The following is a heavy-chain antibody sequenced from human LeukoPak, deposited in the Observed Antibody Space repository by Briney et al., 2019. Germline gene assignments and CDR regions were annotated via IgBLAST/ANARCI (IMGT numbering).Heavy chain of an antibody. V-gene: IGHV5-51*01. J-gene: IGHJ3*02. CDR2: IYPADSDT. CDR3: ARPVVTAVVGAFDI. Sequence: GESLKISCKGSGYSFTNSWIGWVRQTPGKGLEWMGIIYPADSDTRYSPSFQGQVTISADKSISTAYLQWSSLKASDTATYYCARPVVTAVVGAFDIWGQGTMVTVSS. CDR1: GYSFTNSW. D-gene: IGHD4-23*01.